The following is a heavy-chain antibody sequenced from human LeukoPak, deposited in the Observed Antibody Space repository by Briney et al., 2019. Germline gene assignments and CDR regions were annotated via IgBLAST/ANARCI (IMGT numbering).Heavy chain of an antibody. D-gene: IGHD3-22*01. J-gene: IGHJ4*02. CDR1: GGSISSYY. Sequence: SETLSLTCTVSGGSISSYYWSWIRQPPGKGLEWIGYIYYSGSTNYNPSLKSRVTISVDTSKNQFSLKLGSVTAADTAVYYCARWGSGYYFFDYWGQGTLVTVSS. V-gene: IGHV4-59*01. CDR3: ARWGSGYYFFDY. CDR2: IYYSGST.